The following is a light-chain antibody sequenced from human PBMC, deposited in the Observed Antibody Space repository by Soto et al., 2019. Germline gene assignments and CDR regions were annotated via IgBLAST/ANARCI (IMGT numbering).Light chain of an antibody. CDR3: QQYSSWVT. CDR2: GAS. CDR1: QTITSN. V-gene: IGKV3-15*01. J-gene: IGKJ4*01. Sequence: EIVMTQSPVTLSLSPGDTATLSCRASQTITSNLAWYQQKPGQPPRLLIYGASTRATGIPARFSGSGSGTEFTLTINNLQSEDFAVYYCQQYSSWVTFGGGTQLEI.